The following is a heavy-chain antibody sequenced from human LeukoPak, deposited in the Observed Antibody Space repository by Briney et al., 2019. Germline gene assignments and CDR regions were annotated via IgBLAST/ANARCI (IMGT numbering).Heavy chain of an antibody. CDR3: ARVIVKVDSSGYYSRYYFDY. V-gene: IGHV1-69*13. Sequence: GASVKVSCKASGYTFTSYGISWVRQAPGQGLEWMGGIILIFGTANYAQKFQGRVTITADESTSTAYMELSSLRSEDTAVYYCARVIVKVDSSGYYSRYYFDYWGQGTLVTVSS. CDR1: GYTFTSYG. J-gene: IGHJ4*02. CDR2: IILIFGTA. D-gene: IGHD3-22*01.